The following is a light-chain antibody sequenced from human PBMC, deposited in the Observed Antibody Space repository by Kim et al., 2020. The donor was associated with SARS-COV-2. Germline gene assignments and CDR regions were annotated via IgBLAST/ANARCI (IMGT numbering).Light chain of an antibody. J-gene: IGKJ4*01. CDR1: QSVSSN. CDR3: QQYDKWPPT. CDR2: EAS. Sequence: DIELTQSPATLSMSPGERATLSCRASQSVSSNLAWYQQKPGQIPRLLIFEASTRAPDVPVTFTGSGSGTQFALTISSLQPEDFAVYYCQQYDKWPPTFGEGTKVDIK. V-gene: IGKV3-15*01.